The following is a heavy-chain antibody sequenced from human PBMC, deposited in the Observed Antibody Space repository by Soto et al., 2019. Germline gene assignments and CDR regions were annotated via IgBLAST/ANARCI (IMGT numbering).Heavy chain of an antibody. Sequence: PGGSLRLSCAASGFTFSSYAMHWVRQAPGKGLEWVAVISYDGSNKYYADSVKGRFTISRDNSKNTLYLQMNSLRAEDTAVYYCASTHPRWLLLPPGYWGQGTLVTVSS. V-gene: IGHV3-30-3*01. CDR1: GFTFSSYA. CDR2: ISYDGSNK. D-gene: IGHD3-22*01. CDR3: ASTHPRWLLLPPGY. J-gene: IGHJ4*02.